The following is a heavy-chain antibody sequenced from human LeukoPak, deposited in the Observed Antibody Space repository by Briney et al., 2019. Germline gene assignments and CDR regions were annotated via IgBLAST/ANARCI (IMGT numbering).Heavy chain of an antibody. CDR3: ASTPDYYYYMDV. J-gene: IGHJ6*03. CDR1: GYTFTGYY. CDR2: INPNSGGT. V-gene: IGHV1-2*02. Sequence: ASVKVSCKASGYTFTGYYMHWVRQAPGQGLEWMGWINPNSGGTNYAQKFRGRVTMTRDTSISTAYMELSRLRSDDTAVYYCASTPDYYYYMDVWGKGTTVTVSS.